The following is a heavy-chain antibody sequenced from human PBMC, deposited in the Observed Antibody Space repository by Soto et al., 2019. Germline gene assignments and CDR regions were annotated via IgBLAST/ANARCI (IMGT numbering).Heavy chain of an antibody. D-gene: IGHD1-26*01. V-gene: IGHV3-49*04. Sequence: WSLRLSCTASGFTFGDYAMSWVRQAPGKGLEWVGFIRSRAYGGTTEYAASVKGRFTISRDDSKSIAYLQMNSLKTEDTAVYYCTRDPYSGTYYPFDYWGQGTLVTVSS. CDR3: TRDPYSGTYYPFDY. CDR2: IRSRAYGGTT. J-gene: IGHJ4*02. CDR1: GFTFGDYA.